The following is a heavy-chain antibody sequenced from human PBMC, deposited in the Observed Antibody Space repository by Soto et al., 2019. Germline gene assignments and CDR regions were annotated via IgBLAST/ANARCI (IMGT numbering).Heavy chain of an antibody. CDR3: ARLFAYYDKEPGAFDI. V-gene: IGHV4-30-4*01. CDR1: GGSISSYY. J-gene: IGHJ3*02. CDR2: IYYSGTS. D-gene: IGHD3-16*01. Sequence: SETMSLTCTVSGGSISSYYWSWIRQPPGKGLEWIGYIYYSGTSYYNPSLKSRLIISVDTSKNQFSLELTSVTAADTAMYYCARLFAYYDKEPGAFDIWGQGTMVTVSS.